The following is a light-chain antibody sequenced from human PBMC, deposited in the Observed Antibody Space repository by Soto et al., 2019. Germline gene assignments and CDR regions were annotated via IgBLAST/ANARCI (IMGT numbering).Light chain of an antibody. J-gene: IGKJ4*01. CDR3: RQSYSNMVT. V-gene: IGKV1-39*01. CDR1: QSISTY. CDR2: LAS. Sequence: IQMTQSPSSLSASVGDRVTITCRASQSISTYLNWYRQKPGKAPELLIFLASTLQSGVPSRFSGSGSGTDFSLTISSLKPEDFATYYSRQSYSNMVTLGGGTKVQIK.